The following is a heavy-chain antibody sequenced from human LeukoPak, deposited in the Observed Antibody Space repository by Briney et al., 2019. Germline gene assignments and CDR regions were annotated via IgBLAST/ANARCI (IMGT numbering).Heavy chain of an antibody. CDR1: GYTIIIYS. Sequence: ASVKVSCMASGYTIIIYSIGTVREAPGQGLEWMGWISGYNGNTNYAQNLQGRVTMTTDTSTSTAYMELRSLRSDDTSVYYCARGLGVVTPQSEQPKPRYSELWGPGTPVTVSS. J-gene: IGHJ2*01. D-gene: IGHD2-21*02. CDR2: ISGYNGNT. V-gene: IGHV1-18*01. CDR3: ARGLGVVTPQSEQPKPRYSEL.